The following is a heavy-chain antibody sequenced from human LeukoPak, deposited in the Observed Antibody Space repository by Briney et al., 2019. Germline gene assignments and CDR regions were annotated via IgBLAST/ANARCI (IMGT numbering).Heavy chain of an antibody. D-gene: IGHD3-16*01. CDR2: INHSGNT. J-gene: IGHJ5*02. Sequence: SETLSLTCAVYGESFSKYYWSWIRQPPGKGLEWIGEINHSGNTNYNPSLKSRVTISVDTSKNQFSLKLSSVTAADTAVYYCARGSLALDPWGQGTLVTVSS. CDR1: GESFSKYY. CDR3: ARGSLALDP. V-gene: IGHV4-34*01.